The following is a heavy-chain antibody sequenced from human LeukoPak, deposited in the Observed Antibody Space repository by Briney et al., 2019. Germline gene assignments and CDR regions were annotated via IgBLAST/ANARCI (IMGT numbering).Heavy chain of an antibody. Sequence: SGTLSLTCTVSGGSISSSSYYWGWIRQPPGKGLEWIGSIYYSGSTNYNPSLKSRVTISVDTSKNQFSLKLSSVTAADTAVYYCAGQGGAAIYWGQGTLVTVSS. D-gene: IGHD1-26*01. V-gene: IGHV4-39*07. CDR3: AGQGGAAIY. CDR2: IYYSGST. CDR1: GGSISSSSYY. J-gene: IGHJ4*02.